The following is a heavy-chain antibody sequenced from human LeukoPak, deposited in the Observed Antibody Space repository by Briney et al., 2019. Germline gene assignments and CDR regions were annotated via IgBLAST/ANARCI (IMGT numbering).Heavy chain of an antibody. V-gene: IGHV3-30*02. Sequence: PGGSLRLSCAASGFTFSSYGMHGVRKAPGKGLEGVAFIRYDGSNKYYADSVKGRFTISRDNSKNTLYLQMNSLRAEDTAVYYCAKDFGRGFVHDYWGQGTLVTVSS. J-gene: IGHJ4*02. CDR2: IRYDGSNK. CDR3: AKDFGRGFVHDY. CDR1: GFTFSSYG. D-gene: IGHD3-3*01.